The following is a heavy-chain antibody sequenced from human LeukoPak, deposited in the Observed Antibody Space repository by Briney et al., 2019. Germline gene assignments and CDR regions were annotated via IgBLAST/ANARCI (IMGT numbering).Heavy chain of an antibody. J-gene: IGHJ4*02. CDR3: VRGSGWFFGL. V-gene: IGHV3-7*01. Sequence: GGSLRLSCAASQFSISYDWMHWVRQAPGKGLEWVASIKEDGRDIHYLDSVKGRFSISRDNAKSSLYLEMNTLRAEDTAVYYCVRGSGWFFGLWGQGSLVTVSS. D-gene: IGHD6-19*01. CDR2: IKEDGRDI. CDR1: QFSISYDW.